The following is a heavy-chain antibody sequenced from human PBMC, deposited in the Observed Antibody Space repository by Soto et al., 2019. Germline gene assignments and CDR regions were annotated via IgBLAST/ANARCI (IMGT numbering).Heavy chain of an antibody. D-gene: IGHD6-19*01. CDR3: ARVYSSGWYDY. V-gene: IGHV3-21*01. J-gene: IGHJ4*02. CDR2: ISSSSTYI. Sequence: GGSLRLSCAASGFTFSSYILNWVRQAPGEGLEWVSSISSSSTYIYYADSVKGRFTISRDNAKNSLYLQMNSLRAEDTAVYYCARVYSSGWYDYWGQGTLVTVSS. CDR1: GFTFSSYI.